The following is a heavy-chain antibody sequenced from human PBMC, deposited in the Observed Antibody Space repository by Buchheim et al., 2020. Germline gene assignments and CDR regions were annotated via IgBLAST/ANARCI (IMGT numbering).Heavy chain of an antibody. CDR1: GFMFNNFP. CDR3: ARGIVAGYFDY. D-gene: IGHD5-12*01. J-gene: IGHJ4*02. V-gene: IGHV3-30-3*01. CDR2: ISYDGTNK. Sequence: QVQLVESGGGVVQPGKSLRLSCAASGFMFNNFPIHWVRQSPGEGLEWVAVISYDGTNKYYADSVKGRFILSRDNSKNIVFLQMNGLRPDDTAMYYCARGIVAGYFDYWGQGAL.